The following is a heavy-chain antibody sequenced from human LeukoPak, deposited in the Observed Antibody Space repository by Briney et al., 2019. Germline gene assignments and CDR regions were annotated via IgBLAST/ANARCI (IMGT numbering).Heavy chain of an antibody. D-gene: IGHD5-18*01. CDR1: GGTFSSYA. Sequence: ASVKVSCKASGGTFSSYAISWVRQAPGQGLEWMGRIIPILGIANYAQKFQGRVTITADESTSTAYMELSSLRSEDTAVYYCATDSYGHAFDIWGQGTMVTVSS. CDR3: ATDSYGHAFDI. CDR2: IIPILGIA. J-gene: IGHJ3*02. V-gene: IGHV1-69*04.